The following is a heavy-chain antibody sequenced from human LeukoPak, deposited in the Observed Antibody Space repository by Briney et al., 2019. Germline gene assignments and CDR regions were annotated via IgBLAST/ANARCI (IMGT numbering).Heavy chain of an antibody. J-gene: IGHJ6*02. CDR3: ARGLRDRYGMDV. Sequence: GGSLRLSCAASGFAFDTYWMHWVRQAPGKGLVWVSRIHRDGNNINYADFVQGRFTVSRDNAKNTLYLQMHSLRVEDTAMYYCARGLRDRYGMDVWGQGTTVTVSS. CDR2: IHRDGNNI. V-gene: IGHV3-74*01. CDR1: GFAFDTYW.